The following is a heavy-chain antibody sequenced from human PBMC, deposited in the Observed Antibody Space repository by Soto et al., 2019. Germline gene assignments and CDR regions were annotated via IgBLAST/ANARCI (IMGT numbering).Heavy chain of an antibody. CDR2: INAGNGNT. J-gene: IGHJ4*02. Sequence: GASVKVSCKASGYTFTSYAMHWVRQAPGQRLEWMGWINAGNGNTKYSQKFQGRVTITRDTSASTAYMELSSLRSEDTAVYYCARQSGGDPVDTVTTIAYYFDYWGQGTLVTVSS. V-gene: IGHV1-3*01. D-gene: IGHD4-17*01. CDR3: ARQSGGDPVDTVTTIAYYFDY. CDR1: GYTFTSYA.